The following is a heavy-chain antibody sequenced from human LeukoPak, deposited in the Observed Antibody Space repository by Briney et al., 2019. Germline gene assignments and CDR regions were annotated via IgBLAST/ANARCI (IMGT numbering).Heavy chain of an antibody. CDR3: ARLKDPGMAVAAVDY. J-gene: IGHJ4*02. D-gene: IGHD6-19*01. CDR2: IYAGTTDT. CDR1: ESSFTTYM. Sequence: GASLNFSCKSSESSFTTYMIGWVRPMPRKGLEWMGIIYAGTTDTRYSPCFQGKGTISADKSICTAYLQWSSLKASVTAIYYCARLKDPGMAVAAVDYWGQGTLVTVSS. V-gene: IGHV5-51*01.